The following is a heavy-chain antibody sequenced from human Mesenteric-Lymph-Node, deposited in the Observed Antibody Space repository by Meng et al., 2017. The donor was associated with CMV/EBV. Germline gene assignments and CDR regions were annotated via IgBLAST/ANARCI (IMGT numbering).Heavy chain of an antibody. Sequence: SETLSLTCTVSGASMSGYYWSWIRQPPGKGLEWVGIIYYSGSTYYNPSLKSRLSISVDTSKNQFSLNLSSVTAADTAVYYCARQPGNRDNWFDPWGQGTMVTVSS. CDR1: GASMSGYY. J-gene: IGHJ5*02. CDR3: ARQPGNRDNWFDP. V-gene: IGHV4-59*04. CDR2: IYYSGST. D-gene: IGHD1/OR15-1a*01.